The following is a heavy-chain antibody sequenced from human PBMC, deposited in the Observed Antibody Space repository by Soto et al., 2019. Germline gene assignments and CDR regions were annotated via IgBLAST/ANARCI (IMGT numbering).Heavy chain of an antibody. J-gene: IGHJ4*02. Sequence: GASVKVSFKASGYTFTSYGISWVRQAPGQGLEWMGWISAYNGNTNYAQKLQGRVTMTTDTSTSTAYMELRSLRSDDTAVYYCARALIAVAGPPFDYWGQGTLVPVSS. V-gene: IGHV1-18*01. D-gene: IGHD6-19*01. CDR3: ARALIAVAGPPFDY. CDR2: ISAYNGNT. CDR1: GYTFTSYG.